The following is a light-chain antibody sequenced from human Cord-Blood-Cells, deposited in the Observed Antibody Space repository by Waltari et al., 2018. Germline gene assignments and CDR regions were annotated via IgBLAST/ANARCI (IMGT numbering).Light chain of an antibody. J-gene: IGKJ5*01. Sequence: EIVMTQSPATLTVSPGARATLSCRASQSVSSNLSWYQQKPGQAPRLLIYGASTRATGIPARFSCSGSGTEFTLTISSLQSEDFAVYYCQQYNNWLITFGQGTRLEIK. V-gene: IGKV3-15*01. CDR2: GAS. CDR3: QQYNNWLIT. CDR1: QSVSSN.